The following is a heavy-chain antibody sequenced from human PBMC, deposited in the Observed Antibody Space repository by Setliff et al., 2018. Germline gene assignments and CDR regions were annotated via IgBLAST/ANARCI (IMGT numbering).Heavy chain of an antibody. CDR1: GFTFSSYS. CDR3: AKTRVTMVWGVPTYYFDY. J-gene: IGHJ4*02. CDR2: ISSSSSYI. Sequence: PGGSLRLSCAASGFTFSSYSMNWVRQAPGKGLEWVSSISSSSSYIYYADSVKGRFTISRDNAKNSLYLQMNSLRAEDTAVYYCAKTRVTMVWGVPTYYFDYWGQGTLVTVSS. V-gene: IGHV3-21*01. D-gene: IGHD3-10*01.